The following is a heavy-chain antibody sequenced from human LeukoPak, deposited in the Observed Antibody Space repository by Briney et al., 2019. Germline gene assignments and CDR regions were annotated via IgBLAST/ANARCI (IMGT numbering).Heavy chain of an antibody. J-gene: IGHJ4*02. CDR2: IYYSGTT. Sequence: TSETLSLTCTVSGGSISSSGYYWGWIRQPPGKGLEWIRSIYYSGTTYYNPSLKSRVTISVDTSKNQFSLRLSSVTAADTAVYYCARQEGSSYCWGQGTLVTVSS. CDR1: GGSISSSGYY. CDR3: ARQEGSSYC. V-gene: IGHV4-39*01. D-gene: IGHD2-15*01.